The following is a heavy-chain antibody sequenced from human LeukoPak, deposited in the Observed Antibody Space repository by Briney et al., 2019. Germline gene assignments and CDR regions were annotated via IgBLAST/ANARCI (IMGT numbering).Heavy chain of an antibody. CDR1: GTSFSSYY. Sequence: SETLSLNCAVSGTSFSSYYWSWIRQPPGKGLEWIGEVNHSGYTNDNPSLKSRVTISVDTSKNQFSLRLRSVTAADTAVYFCARMTTGHEFWGQGTLVTVSS. CDR2: VNHSGYT. J-gene: IGHJ4*02. D-gene: IGHD4-17*01. V-gene: IGHV4-34*01. CDR3: ARMTTGHEF.